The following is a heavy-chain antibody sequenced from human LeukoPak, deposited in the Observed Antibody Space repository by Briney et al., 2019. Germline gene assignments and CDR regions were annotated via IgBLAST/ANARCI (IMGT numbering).Heavy chain of an antibody. CDR2: INPSGGST. CDR1: GYTLTSYN. V-gene: IGHV1-46*01. J-gene: IGHJ4*02. CDR3: ARDQGAARYYFDY. D-gene: IGHD6-6*01. Sequence: ASVKVSCKASGYTLTSYNMHWVRQAPGEGLEWMGIINPSGGSTSYAQKFQGRVTMTRDTSTSTVYMELSSLRSEDTAVYYCARDQGAARYYFDYWGQGTLVTVSS.